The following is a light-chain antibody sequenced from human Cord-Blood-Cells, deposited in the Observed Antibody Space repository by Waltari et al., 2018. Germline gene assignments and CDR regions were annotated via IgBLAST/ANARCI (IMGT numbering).Light chain of an antibody. V-gene: IGLV3-19*01. CDR2: GKN. CDR3: NSRDSSGNHYV. J-gene: IGLJ1*01. CDR1: SLRSSY. Sequence: SSELTQDPAVSVALGQTVRITCQGDSLRSSYASWYQQKPGQAPVLVIYGKNNRPSGIPDRCSGASSGNTASLTITGAQAEDEADYYCNSRDSSGNHYVFGTGTKVTVL.